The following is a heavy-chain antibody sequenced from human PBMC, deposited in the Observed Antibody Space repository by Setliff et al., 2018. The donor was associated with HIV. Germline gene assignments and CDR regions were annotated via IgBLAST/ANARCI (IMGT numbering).Heavy chain of an antibody. Sequence: SETLSLTCTVAGGSTSSSSYYWGWVRQPPGKGLEWIGEIYHSGSTYYNPSLKSRVTISVDKSKNQFSLKLSSVTAADTAVYYCARAPYYYASSYYTPWGQGTMVTVSS. V-gene: IGHV4-39*07. CDR3: ARAPYYYASSYYTP. CDR2: IYHSGST. J-gene: IGHJ3*01. CDR1: GGSTSSSSYY. D-gene: IGHD3-22*01.